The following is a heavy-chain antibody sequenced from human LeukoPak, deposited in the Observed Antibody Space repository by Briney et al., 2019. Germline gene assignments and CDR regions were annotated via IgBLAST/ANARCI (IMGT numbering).Heavy chain of an antibody. D-gene: IGHD3-3*01. Sequence: PGGSLRLSCAASGFTFSSYWMSWVRQAPGKGLEWVANIKQDGSEKYYVDSVKGRFTISRDNAKNSLYLQMNSLRAEDTAVYYCARFRFLEWLLPFDYWGQGTLVTVSS. CDR2: IKQDGSEK. J-gene: IGHJ4*02. V-gene: IGHV3-7*01. CDR3: ARFRFLEWLLPFDY. CDR1: GFTFSSYW.